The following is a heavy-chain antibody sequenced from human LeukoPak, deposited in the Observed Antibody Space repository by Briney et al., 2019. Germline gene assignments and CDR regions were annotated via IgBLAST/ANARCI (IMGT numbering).Heavy chain of an antibody. CDR1: GGSFSGYY. CDR3: ARGREATVTTFDY. J-gene: IGHJ4*02. Sequence: NTSETLSLTCAVYGGSFSGYYWSWIRQPPGKGLEWIGEINHSGSTNYNPSLKSRVTISVDTSKNQFSLKLSSVTAADTAVYYCARGREATVTTFDYWGQGTLVTVSS. CDR2: INHSGST. D-gene: IGHD4-17*01. V-gene: IGHV4-34*01.